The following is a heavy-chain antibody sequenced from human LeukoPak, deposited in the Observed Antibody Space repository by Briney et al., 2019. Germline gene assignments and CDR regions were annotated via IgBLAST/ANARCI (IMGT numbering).Heavy chain of an antibody. Sequence: GGSLRLSCAASGFTFTNYWMHWVRQAPGMGLVWVSRLPPDELGIIYADSVKGRFTVSRDNAKSTVYLQMNNLRVDDTAMYYCVGTIASRGSEYWGQGALVTVSS. CDR3: VGTIASRGSEY. V-gene: IGHV3-74*01. CDR2: LPPDELGI. D-gene: IGHD6-6*01. J-gene: IGHJ4*02. CDR1: GFTFTNYW.